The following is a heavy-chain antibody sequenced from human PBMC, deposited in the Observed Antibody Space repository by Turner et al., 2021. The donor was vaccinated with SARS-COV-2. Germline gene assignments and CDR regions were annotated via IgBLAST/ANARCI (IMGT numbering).Heavy chain of an antibody. CDR3: ARDREDCSSSSCYEAY. J-gene: IGHJ4*02. CDR2: ISYDGSYK. CDR1: GFTFSNYA. D-gene: IGHD2-2*01. V-gene: IGHV3-30-3*01. Sequence: QVQLVESGGGVVQPGRSLRLSCAASGFTFSNYAMHWVRQAPGKGLEWVVFISYDGSYKYYADSVKGRFTISRDSSKNTLYLQMNSLRAEDTAVYYCARDREDCSSSSCYEAYWGQGTLVTVSS.